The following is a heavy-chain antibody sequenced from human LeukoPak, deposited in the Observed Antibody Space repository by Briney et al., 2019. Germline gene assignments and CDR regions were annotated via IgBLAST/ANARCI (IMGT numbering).Heavy chain of an antibody. D-gene: IGHD2-2*02. V-gene: IGHV4-4*07. CDR3: ARDQEPAAISYYYYYGMDV. J-gene: IGHJ6*02. CDR2: IYTSGST. Sequence: SETLSLTCTVSGGSISSYYWSWLRQPAGKGLEWIGRIYTSGSTNYNPSLKSRVTMSVDTSKNQFSLKLSSVTAADTAVYYCARDQEPAAISYYYYYGMDVWGQGTTVTVSS. CDR1: GGSISSYY.